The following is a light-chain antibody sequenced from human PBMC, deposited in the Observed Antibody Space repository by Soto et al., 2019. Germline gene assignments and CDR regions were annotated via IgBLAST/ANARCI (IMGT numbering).Light chain of an antibody. J-gene: IGLJ3*02. V-gene: IGLV1-40*01. CDR3: SSYISSNTLV. Sequence: QSVLTQPPSVSGAPGQRVTISCTGSSSNIGAGYDVHWYQQLPGTAPKLLIYGNSNRPSGVPDRFSGSKSGTSASLAITGLQAEDEADYYCSSYISSNTLVFGGGTKLTVL. CDR2: GNS. CDR1: SSNIGAGYD.